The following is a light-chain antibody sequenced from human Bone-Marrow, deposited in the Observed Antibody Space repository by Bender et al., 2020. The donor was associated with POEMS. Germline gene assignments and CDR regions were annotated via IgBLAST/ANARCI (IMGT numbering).Light chain of an antibody. Sequence: QSALTQPASASGSPGQSVTISCTGTSSDVGGYNYVSWYQQHPGKAPKLMIYEVSKRPSGVPDRFSGSKSGNTASLTVSGLQAEDEADYYCCSYVGRDVWVFGGGTKVTVL. CDR2: EVS. V-gene: IGLV2-8*01. CDR1: SSDVGGYNY. CDR3: CSYVGRDVWV. J-gene: IGLJ3*02.